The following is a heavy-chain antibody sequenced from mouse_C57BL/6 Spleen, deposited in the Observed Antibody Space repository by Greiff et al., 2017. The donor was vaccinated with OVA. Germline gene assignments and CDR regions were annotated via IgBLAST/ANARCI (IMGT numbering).Heavy chain of an antibody. CDR1: GYTFTSYW. Sequence: QVHVKQSGAELVKPGASVKMSCKASGYTFTSYWITWVKQRPGQGLEWIGDIYPGSGSTNYNEKFKSKATLTVDTSSSTAYMQLSSLTSEDSAVYYCARDYYGSSCFAYWGQGTLVTVSA. D-gene: IGHD1-1*01. J-gene: IGHJ3*01. CDR3: ARDYYGSSCFAY. CDR2: IYPGSGST. V-gene: IGHV1-55*01.